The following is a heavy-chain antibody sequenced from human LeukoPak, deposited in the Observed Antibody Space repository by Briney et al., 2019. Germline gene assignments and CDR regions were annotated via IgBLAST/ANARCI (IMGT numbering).Heavy chain of an antibody. CDR3: ARSPALTATRSALFDY. V-gene: IGHV1-18*01. Sequence: GASVKVSCKASGYTFTSYGISWVRQAPGQGLEWMGWISAYNGNTNYAQKLQGRVTMTTDTSTSTAYMELRSLRSDDTAVYYCARSPALTATRSALFDYWGQGTLVTVSS. D-gene: IGHD2-15*01. J-gene: IGHJ4*02. CDR2: ISAYNGNT. CDR1: GYTFTSYG.